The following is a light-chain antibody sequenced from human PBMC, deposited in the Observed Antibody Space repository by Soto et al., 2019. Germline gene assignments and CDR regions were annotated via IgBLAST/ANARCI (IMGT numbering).Light chain of an antibody. CDR2: DAS. J-gene: IGKJ2*03. Sequence: EIVLTQSPATLSLSPGARATLSCRASQSVGSSLAWYQQKPGQAPRLLIYDASDRATGIPAKFSGSGSGTDFTLTISSLEPEDFAVYYCQQRSSWPPMYSFGQGTKLEIK. CDR3: QQRSSWPPMYS. V-gene: IGKV3-11*01. CDR1: QSVGSS.